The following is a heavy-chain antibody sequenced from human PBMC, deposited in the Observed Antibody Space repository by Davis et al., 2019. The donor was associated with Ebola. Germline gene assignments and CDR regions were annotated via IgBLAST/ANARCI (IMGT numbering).Heavy chain of an antibody. D-gene: IGHD6-19*01. J-gene: IGHJ4*02. CDR1: GFTFSSYE. V-gene: IGHV3-21*01. CDR2: ISGRSSYI. Sequence: PGGSLRLSCAASGFTFSSYEMNWVRQAPGKGLEWVSSISGRSSYIYSADSVKGRFTISRDNAKNSLYLQMNSLRAEDTALYYCARLEDSGWSHDYWGQGTLVTVSS. CDR3: ARLEDSGWSHDY.